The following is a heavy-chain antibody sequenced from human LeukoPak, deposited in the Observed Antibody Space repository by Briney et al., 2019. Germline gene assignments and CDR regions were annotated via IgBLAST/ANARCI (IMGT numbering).Heavy chain of an antibody. CDR1: GYTFTGYY. CDR2: ISAYNGNT. J-gene: IGHJ5*02. V-gene: IGHV1-18*04. Sequence: GASVKVSCKASGYTFTGYYMHWVRQAPGQGLEWMGWISAYNGNTNYAQKLQGRVTMTTDTSTSTAYMELRSLRSDDTAVYYCARVLRVGAIYNWFDPWGQGTLVTVSS. CDR3: ARVLRVGAIYNWFDP. D-gene: IGHD1-26*01.